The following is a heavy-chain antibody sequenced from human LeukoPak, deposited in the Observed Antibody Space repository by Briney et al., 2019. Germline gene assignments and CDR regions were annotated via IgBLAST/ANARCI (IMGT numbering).Heavy chain of an antibody. V-gene: IGHV4-39*02. J-gene: IGHJ4*02. CDR2: INHSGST. D-gene: IGHD6-6*01. Sequence: SETLSLTCTVSGDSISSSSYYWSWIRQPPGKGLEWIGEINHSGSTNYNPSLKSRVTISVDTSKNQFSLKVNSVTAEDTAVYYCAREYTSSSHDFWGQGTLVTVSS. CDR1: GDSISSSSYY. CDR3: AREYTSSSHDF.